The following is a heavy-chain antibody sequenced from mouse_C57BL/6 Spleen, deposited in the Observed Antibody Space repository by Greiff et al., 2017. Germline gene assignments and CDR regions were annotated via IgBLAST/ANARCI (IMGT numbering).Heavy chain of an antibody. CDR3: TTFMTTVVSEND. D-gene: IGHD1-1*01. V-gene: IGHV14-4*01. CDR2: IDPENGDT. Sequence: EVQLQESGAELVRPGASVQLSCTASGFNIKDDYMHWVKQRPEQGLEWIGWIDPENGDTEYASKFQGKATITADTSSNTAYLQLSSLTSEDTAVYYCTTFMTTVVSENDWGKGTTLTVSS. J-gene: IGHJ2*01. CDR1: GFNIKDDY.